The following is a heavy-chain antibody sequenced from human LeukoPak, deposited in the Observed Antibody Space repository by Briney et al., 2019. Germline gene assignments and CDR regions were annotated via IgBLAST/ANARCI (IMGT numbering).Heavy chain of an antibody. CDR3: ARDKVVGATYFDY. CDR1: GFTFSTYW. CDR2: IKQDGSER. D-gene: IGHD1-26*01. J-gene: IGHJ4*02. Sequence: GGSLRLSCAASGFTFSTYWMSWVRQAPGKGPEWVANIKQDGSERYYVDSVKGRFTISRDNTKNSLYLEMDSLRAEDTAVYYCARDKVVGATYFDYWGQGILVTVSS. V-gene: IGHV3-7*01.